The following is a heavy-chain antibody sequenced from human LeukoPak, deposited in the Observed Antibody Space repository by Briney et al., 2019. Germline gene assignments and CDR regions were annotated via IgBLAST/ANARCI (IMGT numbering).Heavy chain of an antibody. Sequence: GGSLRLSCAASGFTFSNFWMHWVRQAPGKGLEWVSSISSSSSYIYYADSVKGRFTISRDNAKNSLYLQMNSLRAEDTAVYYCARDRGVVVIFDYWGQGTLVTVSS. V-gene: IGHV3-21*01. CDR3: ARDRGVVVIFDY. CDR1: GFTFSNFW. J-gene: IGHJ4*02. D-gene: IGHD3-22*01. CDR2: ISSSSSYI.